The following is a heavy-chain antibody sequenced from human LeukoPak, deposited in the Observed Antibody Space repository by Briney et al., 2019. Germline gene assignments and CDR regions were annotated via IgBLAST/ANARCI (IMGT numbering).Heavy chain of an antibody. D-gene: IGHD3-16*01. CDR3: AKDEATSGGGLAS. V-gene: IGHV3-53*01. J-gene: IGHJ4*02. CDR2: VYTGGTT. Sequence: GGSLRLSCAASGFTVSGTHMSWVRQAPGKGLEWVAAVYTGGTTYYASSVKCGFTISRDNSRNTLFLHMSSLRADDTAVYYCAKDEATSGGGLASWGQGTLVTVSS. CDR1: GFTVSGTH.